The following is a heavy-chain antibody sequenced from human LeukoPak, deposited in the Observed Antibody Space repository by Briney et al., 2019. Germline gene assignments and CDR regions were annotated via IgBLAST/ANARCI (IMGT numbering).Heavy chain of an antibody. D-gene: IGHD2-2*01. V-gene: IGHV3-21*01. J-gene: IGHJ4*02. CDR2: ISSSSSYI. CDR1: GFTFSSYS. CDR3: ARAGRSVVPAAITYFDY. Sequence: GGSLRLSCAASGFTFSSYSMNWVRQAPGKGLEWVSSISSSSSYIYYADSVKGRFTISRDNAKNSLYLQMNSLRAEDTAVYYCARAGRSVVPAAITYFDYWGQGTLVTVSS.